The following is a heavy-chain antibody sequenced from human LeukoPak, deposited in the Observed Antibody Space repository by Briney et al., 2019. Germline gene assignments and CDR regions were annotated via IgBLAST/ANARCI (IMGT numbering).Heavy chain of an antibody. CDR2: ISAYNGNT. V-gene: IGHV1-18*01. Sequence: APVKVSCKASGYTFTSYGISWVRQSPGQGLECLGWISAYNGNTNYAQKLQCRVTMTTDTSTSTAYMELRSLRSDDTAVYYCARDPPYSGYDTTQGTFDYWGQGTLVTVSS. CDR3: ARDPPYSGYDTTQGTFDY. CDR1: GYTFTSYG. J-gene: IGHJ4*02. D-gene: IGHD5-12*01.